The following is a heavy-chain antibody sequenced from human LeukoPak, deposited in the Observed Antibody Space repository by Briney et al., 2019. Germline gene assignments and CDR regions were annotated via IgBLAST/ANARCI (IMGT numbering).Heavy chain of an antibody. CDR1: GGTFSSYA. V-gene: IGHV1-69*06. CDR3: ARASSDYVWGSYRSPYYYYGMDV. CDR2: IIPIFGTA. D-gene: IGHD3-16*02. J-gene: IGHJ6*04. Sequence: ASVKVSCKASGGTFSSYAISWVRQAPGQGLEWMGGIIPIFGTANYAQKFQGRVTITADKSTSTAYMELSSLSSEDTAVYYCARASSDYVWGSYRSPYYYYGMDVWGKGTTVTVSS.